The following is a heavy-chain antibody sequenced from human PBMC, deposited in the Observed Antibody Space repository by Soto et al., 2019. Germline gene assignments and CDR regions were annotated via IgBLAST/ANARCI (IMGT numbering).Heavy chain of an antibody. CDR3: AGDMVYSAYDFDY. J-gene: IGHJ4*02. D-gene: IGHD5-12*01. CDR2: IWYDGSNK. V-gene: IGHV3-33*01. CDR1: GFTFSSYG. Sequence: PGGSLRLSCAASGFTFSSYGMHWVRQAPGKGLEWVAVIWYDGSNKYYADSVKGRFTISRDNSKNTLYLQMNSLRAEDTAVYYYAGDMVYSAYDFDYWGQGTVVTVSS.